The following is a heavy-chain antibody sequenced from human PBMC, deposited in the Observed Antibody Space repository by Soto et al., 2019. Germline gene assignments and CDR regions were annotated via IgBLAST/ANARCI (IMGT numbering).Heavy chain of an antibody. J-gene: IGHJ4*02. Sequence: SETLSLTCTVSGGSISSGVYYWMWVRQHPGKGLEWIGYIYYTGRTYYNPSLKSRVTISVDTSKNQFSLKLSSVTAADTAIYYCARDLTGDGVRYWGQGTLVTVSS. CDR2: IYYTGRT. CDR3: ARDLTGDGVRY. CDR1: GGSISSGVYY. V-gene: IGHV4-31*03. D-gene: IGHD7-27*01.